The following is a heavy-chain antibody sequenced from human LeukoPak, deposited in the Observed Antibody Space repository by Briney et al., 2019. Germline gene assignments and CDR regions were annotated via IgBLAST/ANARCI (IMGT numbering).Heavy chain of an antibody. Sequence: PGGSLRLSCAASGFIFTDYYMSWIRQAPGKGLEWVSYISGSRSTTYYADSVKGRFTISRDNVKNSLFLQMDILRAEDTALYFCARVYYNSLGYAFDVWGQGTMVSVTS. CDR3: ARVYYNSLGYAFDV. D-gene: IGHD3-22*01. CDR2: ISGSRSTT. CDR1: GFIFTDYY. V-gene: IGHV3-11*04. J-gene: IGHJ3*01.